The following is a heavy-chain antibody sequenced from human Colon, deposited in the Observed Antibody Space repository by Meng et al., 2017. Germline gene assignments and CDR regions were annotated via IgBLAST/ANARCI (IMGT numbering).Heavy chain of an antibody. CDR1: GFTFTDHS. V-gene: IGHV3-72*01. Sequence: EVQLVESGGGLVQPGGSLRLSCAASGFTFTDHSMDWVRQAPGKGLEWVGRITNTPNRYPTNYAASVKGRFTISRDDSKNSLYLEMNSLKIEDTAVYYCARDTSTSLDYWGQGALVTVSS. CDR2: ITNTPNRYPT. CDR3: ARDTSTSLDY. D-gene: IGHD2/OR15-2a*01. J-gene: IGHJ4*02.